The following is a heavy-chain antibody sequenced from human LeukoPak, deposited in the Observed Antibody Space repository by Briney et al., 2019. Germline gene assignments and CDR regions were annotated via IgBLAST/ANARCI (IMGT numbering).Heavy chain of an antibody. CDR1: GFTFSS. V-gene: IGHV3-23*01. CDR2: ISGSGGSR. Sequence: GGSLRLSCAASGFTFSSWVRQAPGKGLEWVSAISGSGGSRSYADSVKGRFTISRDNSKNTLYLQMNSLRAEDTAVYYCANTGGWGQGTMVTVSS. CDR3: ANTGG. J-gene: IGHJ3*01.